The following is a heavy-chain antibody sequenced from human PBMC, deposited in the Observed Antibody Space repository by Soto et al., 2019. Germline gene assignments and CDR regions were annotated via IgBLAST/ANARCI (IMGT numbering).Heavy chain of an antibody. D-gene: IGHD1-26*01. CDR3: ARGLGGGSYSWWFDP. J-gene: IGHJ5*02. CDR1: GGSIISSSW. V-gene: IGHV4-4*02. CDR2: IYHSGST. Sequence: ASETLSLTCAVSGGSIISSSWWSWVRQPPGKGLEWIGEIYHSGSTNYNPSLKSRVTISVDKSKNQFSLKLSSVTAADTAVYYCARGLGGGSYSWWFDPWGQGTLLTVSS.